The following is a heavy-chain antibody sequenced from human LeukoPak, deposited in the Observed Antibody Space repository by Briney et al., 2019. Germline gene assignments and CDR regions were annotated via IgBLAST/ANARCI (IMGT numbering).Heavy chain of an antibody. CDR1: GFTFSSYG. Sequence: GGSLRLSCAASGFTFSSYGMHWVRQAPGKGLEWVAVIWYDGSNKYYADSVKGRFTISRDNSKNTLYLQMNSLRAEDTAVYYCARDRRGYYGSGSLGMDVWGQGTTVTVSS. D-gene: IGHD3-10*01. V-gene: IGHV3-33*01. CDR3: ARDRRGYYGSGSLGMDV. CDR2: IWYDGSNK. J-gene: IGHJ6*02.